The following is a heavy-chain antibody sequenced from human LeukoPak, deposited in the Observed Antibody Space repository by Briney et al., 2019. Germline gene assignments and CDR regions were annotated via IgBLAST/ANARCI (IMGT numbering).Heavy chain of an antibody. Sequence: GGSLILSCAASGFTFRSYAMSWVRQAPGKGLEWVSGISDSGTGTYNADSVKGRFTISRDNSKNTLYLQMNSLRAEDTAVYYCAKIGSGWYFDYWGQGTLVTVSS. D-gene: IGHD6-19*01. CDR1: GFTFRSYA. CDR2: ISDSGTGT. V-gene: IGHV3-23*01. J-gene: IGHJ4*02. CDR3: AKIGSGWYFDY.